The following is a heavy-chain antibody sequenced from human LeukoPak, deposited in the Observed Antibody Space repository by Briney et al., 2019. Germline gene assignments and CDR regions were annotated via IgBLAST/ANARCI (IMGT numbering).Heavy chain of an antibody. CDR2: IYYSGST. D-gene: IGHD3-22*01. Sequence: PSETLSLTCTVSGGSISSYYWSWLRQPPGKGLEWIGYIYYSGSTNYNPSLKSRVTISVDTSKNQFSLKLSSVTAADTAVYYCARRRYDASGYYPSRGRYFDYWGQGTLATVSS. J-gene: IGHJ4*02. CDR3: ARRRYDASGYYPSRGRYFDY. V-gene: IGHV4-59*12. CDR1: GGSISSYY.